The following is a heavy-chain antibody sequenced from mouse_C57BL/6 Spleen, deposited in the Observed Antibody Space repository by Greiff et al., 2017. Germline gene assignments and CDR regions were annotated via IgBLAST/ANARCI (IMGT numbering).Heavy chain of an antibody. J-gene: IGHJ1*03. V-gene: IGHV3-6*01. Sequence: EVQLQESGPGLVKPSQSLSLTCSVTGYSITSGYYWNWIRQFPGNKLEWMGYISYDGSNNYNPSLKNRISITRDTSKNQFFLKLNSVTTEDTATYYCAREATEYFDVWGTGTTVTVSS. CDR3: AREATEYFDV. CDR1: GYSITSGYY. CDR2: ISYDGSN.